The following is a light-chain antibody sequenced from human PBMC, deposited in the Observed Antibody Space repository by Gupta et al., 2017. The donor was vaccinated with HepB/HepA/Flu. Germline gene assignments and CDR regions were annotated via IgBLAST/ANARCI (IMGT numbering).Light chain of an antibody. V-gene: IGLV3-1*01. J-gene: IGLJ2*01. CDR2: QDT. CDR1: KPGNKY. CDR3: QAWDSSTYVA. Sequence: SYDLTQPPSVSVSPGQTASIPCSGDKPGNKYACWYQQKPGQSPVLVIYQDTKRPSGIPERFSGSNSGNTATLTISGTQAMDEADYYCQAWDSSTYVAFGGGSKLTVL.